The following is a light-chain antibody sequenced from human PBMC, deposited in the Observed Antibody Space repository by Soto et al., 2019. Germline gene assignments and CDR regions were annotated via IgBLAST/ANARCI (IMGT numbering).Light chain of an antibody. Sequence: QSALTQPAAVSGSPGQSITISCTGTSSDVGSYNHVSWYQHHPGKAPKLLLYEGAKRPSGVSNRFSGSKSGNTASLTVSGLQAEDEGDYFCCSFVGTDIVFGGGTKLTVL. CDR2: EGA. J-gene: IGLJ2*01. CDR1: SSDVGSYNH. CDR3: CSFVGTDIV. V-gene: IGLV2-23*01.